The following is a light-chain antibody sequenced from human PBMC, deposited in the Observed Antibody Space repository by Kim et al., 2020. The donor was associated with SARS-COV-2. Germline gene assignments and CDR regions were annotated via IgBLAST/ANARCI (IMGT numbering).Light chain of an antibody. CDR2: RNN. V-gene: IGLV10-54*01. CDR3: SAWDSSLSAWV. J-gene: IGLJ3*02. CDR1: RSSIGLQG. Sequence: RKTAKITSNVNRSSIGLQGAGWLRQHQSHPHKLLSNRNNNRPSGISERLSASRSGNIASRTITGLQPEDEADYYCSAWDSSLSAWVFGGGTQLTVL.